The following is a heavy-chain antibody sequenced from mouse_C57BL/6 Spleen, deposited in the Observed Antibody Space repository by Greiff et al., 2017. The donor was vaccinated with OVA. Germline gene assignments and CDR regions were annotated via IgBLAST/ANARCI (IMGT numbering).Heavy chain of an antibody. CDR1: GYTFTSYW. V-gene: IGHV1-7*01. D-gene: IGHD1-1*02. CDR3: AREVDAWFAY. Sequence: LQESGAELAKPGASVKLSCKASGYTFTSYWMHWVKQRPGQGLEWIGYINPSSGYTKYNQKFKDKATLTAYKSSRTAYIQLISLTYEDSAVYYCAREVDAWFAYWGQGTLVTVSA. CDR2: INPSSGYT. J-gene: IGHJ3*01.